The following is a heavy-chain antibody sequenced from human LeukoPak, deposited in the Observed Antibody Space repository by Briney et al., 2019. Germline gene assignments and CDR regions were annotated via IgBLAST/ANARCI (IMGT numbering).Heavy chain of an antibody. J-gene: IGHJ4*02. CDR3: AKDPVPSYYGSGSADY. CDR1: GFIFRNYY. V-gene: IGHV3-11*04. D-gene: IGHD3-10*01. Sequence: GGSLRLSCEASGFIFRNYYMNWIRQTPGKGLEWVSYISSSGSKIYYADSVKGRFTISRDNAKNSLYLQMNSLRAEDTAIYYCAKDPVPSYYGSGSADYWGQGNLVTVSS. CDR2: ISSSGSKI.